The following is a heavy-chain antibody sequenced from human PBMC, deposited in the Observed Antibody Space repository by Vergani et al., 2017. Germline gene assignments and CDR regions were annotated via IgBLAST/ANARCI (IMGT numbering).Heavy chain of an antibody. D-gene: IGHD2-2*01. J-gene: IGHJ6*02. CDR2: IYTSGST. CDR3: ARVSGYCSSTSCSGWGDYYYGMDV. Sequence: QVQLQESGPGLVKPSQTLSLTCTVSGGSISSGSYYWSWIRQPAGKGLEWIGRIYTSGSTNYNPSLKSRVTISVDTSKNQFSLKLSSVTAADTAVYYCARVSGYCSSTSCSGWGDYYYGMDVWGQGTTVTVSS. CDR1: GGSISSGSYY. V-gene: IGHV4-61*02.